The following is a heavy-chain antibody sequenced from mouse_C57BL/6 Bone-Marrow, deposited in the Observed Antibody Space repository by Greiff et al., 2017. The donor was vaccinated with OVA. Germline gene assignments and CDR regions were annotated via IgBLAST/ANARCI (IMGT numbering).Heavy chain of an antibody. Sequence: DVKLVESGEGLVKPGGSLKLSCAASGFTFSSYAMSWVRQTPEKRLEWVAYISSGGDYIYYADTVKGRFTISRDNARNTLYLQMSSLKSEDTAMYYCTRSRPEFITTVVDYFDYWGQGTTLTVSS. CDR1: GFTFSSYA. D-gene: IGHD1-1*01. CDR2: ISSGGDYI. CDR3: TRSRPEFITTVVDYFDY. V-gene: IGHV5-9-1*02. J-gene: IGHJ2*01.